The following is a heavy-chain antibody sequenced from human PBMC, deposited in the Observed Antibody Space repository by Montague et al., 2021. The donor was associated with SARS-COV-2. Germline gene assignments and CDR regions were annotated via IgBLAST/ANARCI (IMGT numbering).Heavy chain of an antibody. D-gene: IGHD6-6*01. CDR3: ARGVRQLGVRYYYYYIDV. V-gene: IGHV4-34*01. Sequence: SETLSLTCAVYGGSFSGYYWSWIRQPPGKGLEWIGVINHSGSTNYNPSLKSRVTISMDTSKNQFSLKLSSVTAADTAVYYCARGVRQLGVRYYYYYIDVWEKGNTVTVS. CDR1: GGSFSGYY. J-gene: IGHJ6*03. CDR2: INHSGST.